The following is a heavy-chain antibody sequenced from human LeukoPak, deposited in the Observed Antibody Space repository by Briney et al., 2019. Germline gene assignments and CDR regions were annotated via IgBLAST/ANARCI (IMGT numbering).Heavy chain of an antibody. CDR1: GFTFSSHW. CDR2: IKQDGSEK. D-gene: IGHD6-19*01. V-gene: IGHV3-7*01. J-gene: IGHJ4*02. Sequence: AGSLRLSCAASGFTFSSHWMSWVRQAPGKGLEWVANIKQDGSEKYYVDSVKGRFTIFRDNAKNSLYLQMNSLRAEDTALYYCASGYSSGWYMVDYWGQGTLVTVSS. CDR3: ASGYSSGWYMVDY.